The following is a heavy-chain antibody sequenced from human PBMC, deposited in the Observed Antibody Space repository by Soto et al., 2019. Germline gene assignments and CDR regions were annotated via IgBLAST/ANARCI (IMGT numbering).Heavy chain of an antibody. J-gene: IGHJ5*02. CDR1: GASISSADNF. D-gene: IGHD3-9*01. CDR3: ARQRTVYFARPGDWLDP. Sequence: QVQLQESGPGLVKPSQTLSLTCTVSGASISSADNFWSWMGQPPGQGLEWIGYIYYSGNIFYNPSLESRVTISVDTSKNQFSLKLTSVTAADTAVYYCARQRTVYFARPGDWLDPWGQGTLVTVSS. V-gene: IGHV4-30-4*01. CDR2: IYYSGNI.